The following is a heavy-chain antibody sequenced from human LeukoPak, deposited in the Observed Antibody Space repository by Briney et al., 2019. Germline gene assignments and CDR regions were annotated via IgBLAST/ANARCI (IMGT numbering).Heavy chain of an antibody. CDR2: IYYSGST. D-gene: IGHD2-2*01. J-gene: IGHJ1*01. Sequence: SETLSLTCTVSGGSISSYYWSWIRQPPGKGLEWIGYIYYSGSTNYNPSLKSRVTMSVDTSKNQFSLKLSSVTAADTAVYYCAIGQSQLLWRDWGQGTLVPVSS. CDR3: AIGQSQLLWRD. V-gene: IGHV4-59*12. CDR1: GGSISSYY.